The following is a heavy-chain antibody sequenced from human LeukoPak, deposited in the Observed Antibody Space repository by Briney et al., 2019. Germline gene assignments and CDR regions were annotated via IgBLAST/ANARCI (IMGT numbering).Heavy chain of an antibody. Sequence: SETLSLTCTVSGGTISSSRHSWGWIRQPPGKGLAGICIIYYNGSTYYNPSLNSRVTMSLDTSKNQFSLRLSSVTAADTAVYYCATGKVFPSYDFWSGPTDYWGQGTLVTVSS. V-gene: IGHV4-39*07. CDR2: IYYNGST. CDR3: ATGKVFPSYDFWSGPTDY. CDR1: GGTISSSRHS. D-gene: IGHD3-3*01. J-gene: IGHJ4*02.